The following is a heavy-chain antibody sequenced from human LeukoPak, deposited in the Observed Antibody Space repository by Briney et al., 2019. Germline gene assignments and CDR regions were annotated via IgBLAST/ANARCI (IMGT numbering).Heavy chain of an antibody. V-gene: IGHV3-30*18. D-gene: IGHD6-25*01. J-gene: IGHJ3*02. Sequence: PGRSLRLSCAASGFTFSSYGMHWVRQAPGKGLEWVAVISYDGSNKYYADSVKGRFTISRDNSKNTLYLQMNSLRAEDTAVYYCAKGRSSDRLHDAFDIWGQGTMVTVSS. CDR3: AKGRSSDRLHDAFDI. CDR2: ISYDGSNK. CDR1: GFTFSSYG.